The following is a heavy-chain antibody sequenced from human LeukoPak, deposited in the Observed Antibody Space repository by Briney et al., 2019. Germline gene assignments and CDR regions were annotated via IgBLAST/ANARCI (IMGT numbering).Heavy chain of an antibody. J-gene: IGHJ4*02. CDR2: IGTAGDT. CDR1: GFTFSSYD. CDR3: ARGAIGYYDSSGLLDY. D-gene: IGHD3-22*01. Sequence: PGGSLRLSCAASGFTFSSYDMHWVRQATGKGLEWVSAIGTAGDTYYPGSVKGRFTISRENAKNSLYLQMNSLRAGDTAVYYCARGAIGYYDSSGLLDYWGQGTLVTVSS. V-gene: IGHV3-13*01.